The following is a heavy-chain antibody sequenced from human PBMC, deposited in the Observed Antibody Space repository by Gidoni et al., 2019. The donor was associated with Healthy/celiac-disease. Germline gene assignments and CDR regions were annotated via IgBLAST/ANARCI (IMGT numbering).Heavy chain of an antibody. CDR2: INHSGST. V-gene: IGHV4-34*01. D-gene: IGHD1-26*01. J-gene: IGHJ4*02. CDR3: ARTRVLGGELPASGIDY. Sequence: QVQLQQWGAGLLKPSETLYLTCAVYGGSFSGYYWSWIRQPPGKGLEWIGEINHSGSTNYNPSLKSRVTISVDTSKNQFSLKLSSVTAADTAVYYCARTRVLGGELPASGIDYWGQGTLVTVSS. CDR1: GGSFSGYY.